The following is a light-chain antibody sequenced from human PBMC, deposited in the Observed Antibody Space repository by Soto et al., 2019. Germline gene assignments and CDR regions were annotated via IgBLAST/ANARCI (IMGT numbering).Light chain of an antibody. J-gene: IGLJ1*01. Sequence: QSALTQPASVSVSPGQSITISCTGTSSDVGGYNYVSWYQQHPGKAPKLMIYEVSNRPSGVSNRFSGSKSGNTASLTIFGVQAEGEAAYYCIFNTRTTTDIFGPSPKVAVL. CDR1: SSDVGGYNY. CDR3: IFNTRTTTDI. V-gene: IGLV2-14*01. CDR2: EVS.